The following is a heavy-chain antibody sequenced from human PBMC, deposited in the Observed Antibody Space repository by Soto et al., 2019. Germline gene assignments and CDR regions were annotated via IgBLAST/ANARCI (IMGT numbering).Heavy chain of an antibody. Sequence: ASVKVSCKASGYTFTSYGISWVRQAPGQGLEWMGWISAYNGNTNYAQKLQGRVTMTTDTSTSTAYMELRSLRSDDTAVYYCARDLYRNWNDGPMDYYYGMDVWGQGTTVTVSS. CDR1: GYTFTSYG. CDR2: ISAYNGNT. J-gene: IGHJ6*02. D-gene: IGHD1-20*01. CDR3: ARDLYRNWNDGPMDYYYGMDV. V-gene: IGHV1-18*01.